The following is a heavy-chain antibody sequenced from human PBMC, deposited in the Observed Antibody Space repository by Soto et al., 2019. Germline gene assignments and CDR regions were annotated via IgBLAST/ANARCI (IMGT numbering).Heavy chain of an antibody. V-gene: IGHV4-4*02. CDR1: GGSISSSNW. Sequence: QVQLQESGPGLVKPSGTLSLTCAVSGGSISSSNWWSWVRQPPGKGLEWIGEIYHSGSTNYNPYRKSRVTTSVDKSKNKFSLKLSTVTAADTAVYYCARAPHPLQQQLVRDWGQGTLVTVSS. J-gene: IGHJ4*02. D-gene: IGHD6-13*01. CDR2: IYHSGST. CDR3: ARAPHPLQQQLVRD.